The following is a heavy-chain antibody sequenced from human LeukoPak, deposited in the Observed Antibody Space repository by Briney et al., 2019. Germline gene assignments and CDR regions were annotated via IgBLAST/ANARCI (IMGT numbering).Heavy chain of an antibody. Sequence: GGSLRLSCAASGFTFSSYGMSWVRQAPGKGLEWVSAISGSGGSTYYADSVKGRFTISRDNSKNTLYLQMNSLRAEDTAVYYCARKGLGGELGGFDSWGQGTLVTVSS. CDR3: ARKGLGGELGGFDS. CDR2: ISGSGGST. D-gene: IGHD1-7*01. V-gene: IGHV3-23*01. CDR1: GFTFSSYG. J-gene: IGHJ4*02.